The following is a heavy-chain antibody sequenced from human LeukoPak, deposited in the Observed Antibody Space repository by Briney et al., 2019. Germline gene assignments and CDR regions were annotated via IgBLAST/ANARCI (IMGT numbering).Heavy chain of an antibody. D-gene: IGHD2-21*01. Sequence: PGGSLRLSCAASGFAFSDYYMTWIRQAPGKGLEWISFISGSGSTVAYAASVQGRFTISRDNAKNSLHLHMSNLRAEDTAVYYCAREIAWPQNSDYWGQGALVTVSS. CDR2: ISGSGSTV. V-gene: IGHV3-11*01. CDR1: GFAFSDYY. CDR3: AREIAWPQNSDY. J-gene: IGHJ4*02.